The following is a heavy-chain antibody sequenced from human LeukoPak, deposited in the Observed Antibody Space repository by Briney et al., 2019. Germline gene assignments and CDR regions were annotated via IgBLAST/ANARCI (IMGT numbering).Heavy chain of an antibody. CDR1: GGSFSGYY. CDR2: INHSGST. V-gene: IGHV4-34*01. CDR3: AKRLSSSWCRGSWFDP. J-gene: IGHJ5*02. D-gene: IGHD6-13*01. Sequence: SETLSLTCAVYGGSFSGYYWSWIRQPPGKGLEWIGEINHSGSTNYNPSLKSRVTISVDTSKNQFSLKLSSVTAADTAVYYCAKRLSSSWCRGSWFDPWGQGTLVTVSS.